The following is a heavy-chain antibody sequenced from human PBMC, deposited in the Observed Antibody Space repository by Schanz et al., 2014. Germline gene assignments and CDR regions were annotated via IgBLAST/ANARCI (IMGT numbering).Heavy chain of an antibody. V-gene: IGHV1-24*01. CDR3: ATGAHMVEEFDY. D-gene: IGHD2-21*01. CDR2: FDPKKGEA. Sequence: QVQLVQSGAEVKKPGASVKVSCKVSGSIFSKLLMHWVRQGPAKGLEWMGGFDPKKGEAIYAQKFQGRVTMTEDTSTGTAYMELRRLTYEDTADYYCATGAHMVEEFDYWGQGTLDNVSS. J-gene: IGHJ4*02. CDR1: GSIFSKLL.